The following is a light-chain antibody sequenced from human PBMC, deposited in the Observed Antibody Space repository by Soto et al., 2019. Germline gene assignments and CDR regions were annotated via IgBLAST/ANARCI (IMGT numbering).Light chain of an antibody. CDR3: QQRSSWIT. Sequence: EFMLTQSRATLSLSPGERATLYCRASQSVSTYLAWYQQKPGQAPRLLIYDASNRATGIPARFSGSGSATDFTLTISSLEPEDFAVYYCQQRSSWITFGQGTRLETK. V-gene: IGKV3-11*01. CDR1: QSVSTY. J-gene: IGKJ5*01. CDR2: DAS.